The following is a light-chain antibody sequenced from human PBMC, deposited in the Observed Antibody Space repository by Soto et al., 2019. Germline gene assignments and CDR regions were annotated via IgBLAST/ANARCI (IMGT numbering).Light chain of an antibody. Sequence: SYELTQPSSVSVSPGQTARITCSGVVLAKKYTRWFQQKPGQAPVVVIYKDSERPSGIPERFSGSNSGTTVTLTISGAQVEDEADYYCYSAADNNLGVFGGGTKLTVL. CDR1: VLAKKY. J-gene: IGLJ2*01. CDR3: YSAADNNLGV. V-gene: IGLV3-27*01. CDR2: KDS.